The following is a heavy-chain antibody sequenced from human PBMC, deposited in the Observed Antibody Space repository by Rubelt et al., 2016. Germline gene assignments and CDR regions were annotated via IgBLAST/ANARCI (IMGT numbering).Heavy chain of an antibody. Sequence: QVQLQQWGAGLLKPSETLSLTCAVSGGSISSSNWWSWVRQPPGKGLEWIGEIYHSGSTNYNPSLKSRVTISVDKSKNQFSLKLSSVTAADTAVYYCARAAWVTAVNWFDPWGQGTLVTVSS. J-gene: IGHJ5*02. D-gene: IGHD2-21*02. CDR1: GGSISSSNW. CDR2: IYHSGST. V-gene: IGHV4-4*02. CDR3: ARAAWVTAVNWFDP.